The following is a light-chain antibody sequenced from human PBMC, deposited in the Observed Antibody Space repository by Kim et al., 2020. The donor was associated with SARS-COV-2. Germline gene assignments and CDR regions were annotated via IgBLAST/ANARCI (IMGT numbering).Light chain of an antibody. V-gene: IGKV1-33*01. J-gene: IGKJ4*01. CDR3: QQYDNLLRT. CDR1: EDMSNY. CDR2: DAS. Sequence: SASVGDRVTITCRASEDMSNYLNWYQQKPGKAPKHLIYDASNLETGVPSRFSGSGSGTDFTFTISSLQPEVSATYDCQQYDNLLRTFGGGTKVEIK.